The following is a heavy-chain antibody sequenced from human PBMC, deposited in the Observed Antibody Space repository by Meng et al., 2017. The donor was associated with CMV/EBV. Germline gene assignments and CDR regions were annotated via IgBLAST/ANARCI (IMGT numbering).Heavy chain of an antibody. CDR3: ASGGDITFGVVIMSHYYYYGMDV. V-gene: IGHV1-69*02. D-gene: IGHD3-3*01. Sequence: SVKVSCKASGGTFSSYTISGVRQAPGQGLEWMGRIIPILGIANYAQKFQGRVTITADKSTSTAYMELSSLRSEDTAVYYCASGGDITFGVVIMSHYYYYGMDVWGQGTTVTVSS. CDR2: IIPILGIA. J-gene: IGHJ6*02. CDR1: GGTFSSYT.